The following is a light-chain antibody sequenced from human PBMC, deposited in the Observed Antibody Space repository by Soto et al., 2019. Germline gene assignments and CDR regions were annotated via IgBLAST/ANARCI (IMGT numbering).Light chain of an antibody. CDR2: GVN. J-gene: IGLJ2*01. CDR1: SSDIGTYDL. V-gene: IGLV2-23*02. Sequence: QSALTQPASVSGSPGQSITISCTGTSSDIGTYDLVSWYQYHPGRAPKLIIYGVNKRPSGISSRFSGSKSGNTASLTISGLQSGDEDDYYCCSYSGRNTLLFGGGTKVTVL. CDR3: CSYSGRNTLL.